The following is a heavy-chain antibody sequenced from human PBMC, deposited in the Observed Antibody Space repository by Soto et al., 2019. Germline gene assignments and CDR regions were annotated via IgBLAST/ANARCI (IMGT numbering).Heavy chain of an antibody. CDR3: AKDHGDGYLPFDY. J-gene: IGHJ4*02. CDR1: GFTCINYA. Sequence: PWGSLRLSCTASGFTCINYAMSCISQTPGKGLEWVSAISGSGGSTYYADSVKGRFTISRDNSKNTLYRQMNSLRAEDTAVYYCAKDHGDGYLPFDYWGQGTLVTVSS. CDR2: ISGSGGST. V-gene: IGHV3-23*01. D-gene: IGHD2-21*01.